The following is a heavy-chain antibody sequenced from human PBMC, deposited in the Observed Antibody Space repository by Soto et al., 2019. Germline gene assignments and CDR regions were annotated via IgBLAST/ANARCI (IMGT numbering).Heavy chain of an antibody. CDR1: GGSITRGGYY. V-gene: IGHV4-31*03. J-gene: IGHJ4*02. Sequence: QVQLRESGPGLVKPSQTLSLTCTVSGGSITRGGYYWNWIRKHPGNGLEWIGYMYNSGSTYYNPSLSSRVIISADTSENHFCLKLSSVTAADTAVYFCARGYRQSGYSSSWVFDYWGQGTLVNGSS. CDR3: ARGYRQSGYSSSWVFDY. CDR2: MYNSGST. D-gene: IGHD6-13*01.